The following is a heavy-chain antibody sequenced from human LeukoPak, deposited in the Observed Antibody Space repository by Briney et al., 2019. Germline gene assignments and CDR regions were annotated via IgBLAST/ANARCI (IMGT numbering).Heavy chain of an antibody. D-gene: IGHD3-22*01. CDR3: ARGGSGMIVVDYFDY. CDR2: IYPGDSDT. CDR1: GYSFTSYW. J-gene: IGHJ4*02. V-gene: IGHV5-51*01. Sequence: GESLKISCKGSGYSFTSYWIGWVRQMPGKGLEWMGIIYPGDSDTRYSPSFQGQVTISADKSISTAYLQWSGLKASDTAMYYCARGGSGMIVVDYFDYWGQGTLVTVSS.